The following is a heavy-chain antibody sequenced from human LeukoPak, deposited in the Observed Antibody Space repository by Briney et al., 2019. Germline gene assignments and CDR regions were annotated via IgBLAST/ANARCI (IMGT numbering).Heavy chain of an antibody. D-gene: IGHD1-26*01. V-gene: IGHV1-2*02. CDR2: INPNSGDT. J-gene: IGHJ4*02. Sequence: ASVKVSCEASRYTFTGYYMHWVRQAPGQGLEWMGWINPNSGDTNYAQNFQGRATMTRDTSISTAYMELSSLRSDDTAVYYCARARGSYSFDYWGQGTLVTVSS. CDR1: RYTFTGYY. CDR3: ARARGSYSFDY.